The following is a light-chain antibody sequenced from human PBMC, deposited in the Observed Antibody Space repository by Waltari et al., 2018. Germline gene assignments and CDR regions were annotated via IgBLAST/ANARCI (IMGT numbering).Light chain of an antibody. V-gene: IGKV3-20*01. CDR2: GAS. Sequence: EIVLTQSQGTLSLSPGERVILSCRVSQSVSRALAWYQQKPGQAPRLLIYGASNRATGIPDRFSGSGSGTDFSLTISRLEPEDFAVYYCQHYVRLPVTFGQGTKVEIK. CDR1: QSVSRA. J-gene: IGKJ1*01. CDR3: QHYVRLPVT.